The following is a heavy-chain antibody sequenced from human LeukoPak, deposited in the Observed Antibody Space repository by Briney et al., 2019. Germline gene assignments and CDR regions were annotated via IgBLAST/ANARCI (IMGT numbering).Heavy chain of an antibody. V-gene: IGHV3-30*04. Sequence: GGSLRLSCAASGFTFSSYAMHWVRQAPGKGLEWVAVISYDGSNKYYADSVKGRFTISRDNSKNTLYLQMNSLRAEDTAVYYCAKEYYDILTGYYYRYFDYWGQGTLVTVSS. CDR3: AKEYYDILTGYYYRYFDY. J-gene: IGHJ4*02. CDR2: ISYDGSNK. CDR1: GFTFSSYA. D-gene: IGHD3-9*01.